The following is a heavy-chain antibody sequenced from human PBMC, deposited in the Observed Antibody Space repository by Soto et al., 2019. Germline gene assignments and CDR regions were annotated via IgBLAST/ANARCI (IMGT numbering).Heavy chain of an antibody. D-gene: IGHD3-3*01. CDR3: ARAYYDFWSGYYAPYYYGMDV. CDR2: IIPIFGTA. Sequence: SVKVSCKASGGTFSSYAISWVRQAPGQGLEWMGGIIPIFGTANYAQKFQGRVTITADESTSTAYMELSSLRSEDTAVYYCARAYYDFWSGYYAPYYYGMDVWGQGTTVTVSS. CDR1: GGTFSSYA. J-gene: IGHJ6*02. V-gene: IGHV1-69*13.